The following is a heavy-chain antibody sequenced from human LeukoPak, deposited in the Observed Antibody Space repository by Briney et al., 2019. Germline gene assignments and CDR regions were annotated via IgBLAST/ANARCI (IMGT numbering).Heavy chain of an antibody. J-gene: IGHJ4*02. Sequence: PGGSLRLSCAASGFTFSSYEMNWVRQAPGKGLEWVSYISSSGSTIYYADSVKGRFTISRDNAKNSLYLQVNSLRAEDTAVYYCARTSIAVAGNFDYWGQGTLVTVSS. CDR2: ISSSGSTI. CDR1: GFTFSSYE. D-gene: IGHD6-19*01. V-gene: IGHV3-48*03. CDR3: ARTSIAVAGNFDY.